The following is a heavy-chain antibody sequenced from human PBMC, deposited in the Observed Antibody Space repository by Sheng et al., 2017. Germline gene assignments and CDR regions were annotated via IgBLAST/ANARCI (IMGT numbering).Heavy chain of an antibody. V-gene: IGHV4-39*07. CDR1: GGSISSSSYY. Sequence: QLQLQESGPGLVKPSETLSLTCTVSGGSISSSSYYWGWIRQPPGKGLEWIGSIYYSGSTPTTPVPQESSHISVDTSKNQFSMKLSSVTAADTAVYYCARQGYIVLGIGWFDPWGQGTLVTVSS. CDR3: ARQGYIVLGIGWFDP. J-gene: IGHJ5*02. D-gene: IGHD2-8*02. CDR2: IYYSGSTP.